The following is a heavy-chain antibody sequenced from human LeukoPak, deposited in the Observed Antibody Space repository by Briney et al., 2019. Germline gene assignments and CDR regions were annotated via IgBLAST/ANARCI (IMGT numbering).Heavy chain of an antibody. D-gene: IGHD3-9*01. J-gene: IGHJ3*02. CDR3: ARDWSDYDILTGLDAFDI. CDR2: IKQDGSEK. CDR1: GFTFSSYW. V-gene: IGHV3-7*01. Sequence: GGSLRLSCAASGFTFSSYWMSWVRQAPGKGLERVANIKQDGSEKYYVDSVKGRFTISRDNAKNSLYLQMNSLRAEDTAVYYCARDWSDYDILTGLDAFDIWGQGTMVTVSS.